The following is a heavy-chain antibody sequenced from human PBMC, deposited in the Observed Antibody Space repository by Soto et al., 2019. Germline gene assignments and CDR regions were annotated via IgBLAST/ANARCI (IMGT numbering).Heavy chain of an antibody. D-gene: IGHD4-17*01. CDR3: AKHGDYRYYYYMDV. CDR1: GFTFSSYA. J-gene: IGHJ6*03. V-gene: IGHV3-23*01. CDR2: ISGNGGST. Sequence: EVQLLASGGGLVQPGGSLRLSCAASGFTFSSYAISWVRQAPGKGLEWVSAISGNGGSTYYADSVKGRFTNSRDNFNNTLSLQMNSLRAEETAVYYCAKHGDYRYYYYMDVWGKGTTVTVSS.